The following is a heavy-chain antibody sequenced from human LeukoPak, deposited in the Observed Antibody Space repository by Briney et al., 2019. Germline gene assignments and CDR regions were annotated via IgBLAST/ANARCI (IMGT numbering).Heavy chain of an antibody. CDR1: GYPFTGYY. J-gene: IGHJ6*03. D-gene: IGHD1-26*01. CDR3: ARGMEPLNLYYMDV. V-gene: IGHV1-2*02. Sequence: ASVKVSCKASGYPFTGYYIHWVRQAPGQGLEWMAWINPNGGVTNYAQKFQGRVTVTRDTSISTAYMELSRLRSDDTAVYYCARGMEPLNLYYMDVWGKGTTVTASS. CDR2: INPNGGVT.